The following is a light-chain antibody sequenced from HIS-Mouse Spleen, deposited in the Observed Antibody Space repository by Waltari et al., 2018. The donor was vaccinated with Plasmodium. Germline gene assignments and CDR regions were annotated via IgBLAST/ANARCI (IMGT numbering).Light chain of an antibody. CDR3: YSTDSSGNHRV. Sequence: SYELTQPPSVSVSPGQTARITCSGDALPKKYAYWYQQKSGQALVLVIYEDSKRPSGIPERCSCSSSVTMATLTISGAQVEDEADYYCYSTDSSGNHRVFGGGTKLTVL. CDR2: EDS. CDR1: ALPKKY. J-gene: IGLJ3*02. V-gene: IGLV3-10*01.